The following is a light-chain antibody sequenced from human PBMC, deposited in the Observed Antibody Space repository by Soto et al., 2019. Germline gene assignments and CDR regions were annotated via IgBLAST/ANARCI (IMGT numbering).Light chain of an antibody. J-gene: IGKJ3*01. V-gene: IGKV4-1*01. Sequence: DIVMTQSPESLGVSLGERATINCKSSQSVLYSPTNKNYVAWYQQKPGQTPKVLIYWASTRESGVPDRFSGSGSGTDFTLTISSLQSEDVAVYYCQQYYSFPVTFGPGTQVDIK. CDR1: QSVLYSPTNKNY. CDR3: QQYYSFPVT. CDR2: WAS.